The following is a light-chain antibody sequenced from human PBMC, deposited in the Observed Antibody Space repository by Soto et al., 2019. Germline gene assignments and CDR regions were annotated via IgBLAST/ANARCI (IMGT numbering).Light chain of an antibody. Sequence: DIQMTQSPSSLSASVGDRVTITCRASQSISSYLHWYQQKPGKAPKLLIYAASNLQSGVPSRFSASGSGTDFTLTLNSLHSEDFATYYCQQGYSTPCTFGQGTKVEIK. V-gene: IGKV1-39*01. CDR3: QQGYSTPCT. CDR2: AAS. CDR1: QSISSY. J-gene: IGKJ1*01.